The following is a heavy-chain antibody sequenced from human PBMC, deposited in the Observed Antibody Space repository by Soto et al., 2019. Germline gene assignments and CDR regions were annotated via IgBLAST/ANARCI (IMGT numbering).Heavy chain of an antibody. V-gene: IGHV1-58*02. Sequence: ASVKVSCRASGFTFTSSAMQWVRQARGQRLEWIGWIVVGSGNTNYAQKFQERVTITRDMSTSTAYMELSSLRSEDTAVYYCAAETDILTGYFPHWGQGTLVTVSS. CDR2: IVVGSGNT. CDR1: GFTFTSSA. J-gene: IGHJ4*02. CDR3: AAETDILTGYFPH. D-gene: IGHD3-9*01.